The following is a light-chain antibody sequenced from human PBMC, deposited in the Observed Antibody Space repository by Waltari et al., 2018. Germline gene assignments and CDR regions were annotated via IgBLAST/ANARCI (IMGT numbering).Light chain of an antibody. CDR2: QDT. J-gene: IGLJ2*01. CDR1: KLEDTY. V-gene: IGLV3-1*01. Sequence: SYELTQPPSLSVSPGQTAPITCSGDKLEDTYDSWYQQKSGQSPVLVIFQDTRRPSGIPERFSGSSSGNTATLTISGTQTLDEADYYCQAWDSRTYVVFGGGTKVTVL. CDR3: QAWDSRTYVV.